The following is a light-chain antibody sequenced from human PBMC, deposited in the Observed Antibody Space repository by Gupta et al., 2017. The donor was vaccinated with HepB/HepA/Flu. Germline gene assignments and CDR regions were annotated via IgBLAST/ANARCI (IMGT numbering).Light chain of an antibody. J-gene: IGLJ3*02. CDR3: AAWDDTMNGRWL. CDR1: RSNIGANM. V-gene: IGLV1-44*01. Sequence: QSVLTQPPSASGTPGQRVTISCSGSRSNIGANMVNWYQQLPGTAPKLLIHTNNQRASGVPDRFSGSKSGTSASLAISGLQSEDEADYYCAAWDDTMNGRWLSGGGTKLTVL. CDR2: TNN.